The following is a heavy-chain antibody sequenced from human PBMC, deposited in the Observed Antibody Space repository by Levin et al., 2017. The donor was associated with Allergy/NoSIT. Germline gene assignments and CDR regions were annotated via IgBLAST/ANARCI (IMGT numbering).Heavy chain of an antibody. V-gene: IGHV4-31*02. Sequence: SQTLSLTCTVSGGAINSGGHFWSWIRQHPGKGLEWIGNIYYNGSTNYNPSLKSRVSMSADTSKNQFSLKLRSVTAADTTVYYCARARGEENDYDDYGPPPIKYFFDYWGQGRLVIVSS. D-gene: IGHD4-17*01. CDR3: ARARGEENDYDDYGPPPIKYFFDY. J-gene: IGHJ4*02. CDR1: GGAINSGGHF. CDR2: IYYNGST.